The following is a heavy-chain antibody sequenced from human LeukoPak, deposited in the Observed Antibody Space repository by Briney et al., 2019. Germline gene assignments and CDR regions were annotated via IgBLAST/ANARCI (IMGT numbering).Heavy chain of an antibody. Sequence: PSETLSLTCSVSGGSVTSYDWNWIRQTPDKGLEWIAYIYHSGLTRYNPSLKSRVTISMDTSKNQISLKVASVTAADTGFYYCARTYDSTAYHFWGHGTQVTVSS. CDR1: GGSVTSYD. V-gene: IGHV4-59*08. CDR2: IYHSGLT. D-gene: IGHD3-22*01. J-gene: IGHJ4*01. CDR3: ARTYDSTAYHF.